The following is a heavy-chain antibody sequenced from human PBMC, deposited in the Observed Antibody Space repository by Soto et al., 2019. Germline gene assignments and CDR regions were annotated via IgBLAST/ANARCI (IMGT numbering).Heavy chain of an antibody. D-gene: IGHD3-16*01. J-gene: IGHJ4*02. CDR1: GFTFSSYD. CDR2: IGTAGDT. Sequence: GESLKISCAASGFTFSSYDMHWVRQATGKGLEWVSAIGTAGDTYYPGSVKGRFTISRENAKNSLYLQMNSLRVGDTAVYYCARGVWSSDYFDYWGQGTLVTVSS. CDR3: ARGVWSSDYFDY. V-gene: IGHV3-13*01.